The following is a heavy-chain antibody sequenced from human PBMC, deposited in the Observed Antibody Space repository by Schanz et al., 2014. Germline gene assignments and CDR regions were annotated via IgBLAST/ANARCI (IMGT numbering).Heavy chain of an antibody. J-gene: IGHJ4*02. CDR2: ISWNSYSL. V-gene: IGHV3-9*01. D-gene: IGHD2-8*01. CDR3: ARAPGANASPYYFDY. CDR1: GFIVSNTY. Sequence: EVQLVESGGVVAQPGGSLRLSCAASGFIVSNTYVTWVRQAPGKGLEWVSGISWNSYSLLYADSVQGRFTISRDNAKNSLYLQMNSLRHDDTAFYYCARAPGANASPYYFDYWGQGSLVTVSS.